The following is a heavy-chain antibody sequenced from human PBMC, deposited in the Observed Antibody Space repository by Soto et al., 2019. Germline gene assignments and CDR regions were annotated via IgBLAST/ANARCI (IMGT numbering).Heavy chain of an antibody. CDR1: GGSFSGYY. Sequence: PSETLSLTCAVYGGSFSGYYWSWIRQPPGKGLEWIGEINHSGSTNYNPSLKRRITISVDTSKNQFSQKLSSVTAADTAVYYCARVSGIYYYGMDVWGQGTTVTVSS. CDR3: ARVSGIYYYGMDV. V-gene: IGHV4-34*01. D-gene: IGHD3-10*01. J-gene: IGHJ6*02. CDR2: INHSGST.